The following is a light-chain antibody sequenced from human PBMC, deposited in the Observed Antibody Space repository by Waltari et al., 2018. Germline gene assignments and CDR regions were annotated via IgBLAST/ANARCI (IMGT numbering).Light chain of an antibody. CDR3: QQLHSYPRT. V-gene: IGKV1-9*01. J-gene: IGKJ1*01. Sequence: DIQLTQSHSFLSAFVGDRVTITCRASQAINNYLAWFQYKPGTAPKLLIYGASTLQSGVPSRFSGSGSGTEFTLTISSLQPEDFTTYYCQQLHSYPRTFGQGTKVEV. CDR2: GAS. CDR1: QAINNY.